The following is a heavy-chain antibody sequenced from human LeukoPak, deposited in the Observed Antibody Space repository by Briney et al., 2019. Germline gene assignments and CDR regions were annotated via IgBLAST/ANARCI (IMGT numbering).Heavy chain of an antibody. CDR2: ISSSSSYI. D-gene: IGHD1-26*01. J-gene: IGHJ4*02. CDR1: GFTFSSYS. CDR3: AVGATTADY. V-gene: IGHV3-21*01. Sequence: PGGSLRLSCAASGFTFSSYSMNWVRQAPGKGLEWVSSISSSSSYIYYADSVKGRFPISRDNAKNSLYLQMNSLRAEDTAVYYCAVGATTADYWGQGTLVTVSS.